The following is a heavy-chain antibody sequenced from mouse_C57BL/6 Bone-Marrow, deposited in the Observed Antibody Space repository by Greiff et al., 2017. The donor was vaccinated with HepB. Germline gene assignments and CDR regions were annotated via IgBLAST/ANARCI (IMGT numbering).Heavy chain of an antibody. D-gene: IGHD1-1*01. V-gene: IGHV7-1*01. J-gene: IGHJ4*01. CDR2: SRNKANDYTT. CDR1: GFTFSDFY. Sequence: EVKLMESGGGLVQSGRSLRLSCATSGFTFSDFYMEWVRQAPGKGLEWIAASRNKANDYTTEYSASVKGRFIVSRDTSQSILYLQMNALRAEDTAIYYCARDASDYYGSSYDAMDYWGQGTSVTVAS. CDR3: ARDASDYYGSSYDAMDY.